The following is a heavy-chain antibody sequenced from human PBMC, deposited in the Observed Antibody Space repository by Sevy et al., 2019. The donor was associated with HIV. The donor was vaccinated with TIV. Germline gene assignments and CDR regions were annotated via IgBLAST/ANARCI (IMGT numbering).Heavy chain of an antibody. Sequence: GGALRLSCAASGFTFSKYSMSWVRQPPGKGLEWVSTLSFGCGEINYADSVKGRFTIYRDNSKSSVYLQMTNLRPEDTAVYYCAREGCTKPHDYWGQGTLVTVSS. CDR2: LSFGCGEI. J-gene: IGHJ4*02. V-gene: IGHV3-23*01. D-gene: IGHD2-8*01. CDR1: GFTFSKYS. CDR3: AREGCTKPHDY.